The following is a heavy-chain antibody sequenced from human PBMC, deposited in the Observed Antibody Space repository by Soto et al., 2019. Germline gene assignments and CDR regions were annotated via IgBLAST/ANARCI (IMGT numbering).Heavy chain of an antibody. CDR1: GGSISSGGYS. CDR2: IYHSGST. D-gene: IGHD6-19*01. Sequence: QLQLQESGSGLVKPSQTLSLTCAVSGGSISSGGYSWSWIRQPPGKGLEWIGYIYHSGSTYYNPSLKSRVTIAVDMSTTQFSQKLSSVTAADTAVYYCARAGGLGAVAADYWGQGTLVTVSS. J-gene: IGHJ4*02. CDR3: ARAGGLGAVAADY. V-gene: IGHV4-30-2*01.